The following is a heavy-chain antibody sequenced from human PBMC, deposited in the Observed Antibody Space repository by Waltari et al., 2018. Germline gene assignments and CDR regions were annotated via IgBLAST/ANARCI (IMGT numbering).Heavy chain of an antibody. V-gene: IGHV1-2*02. Sequence: QVQLVQSGAEVKKPGASVKVSCKASGYTFTGYYMPWVRQAPGQGLEWMGWINPNSGGTNYAQKFQGRVTMTRDTSISTAYMELSRLRSDDTAVYYCAREGKKILRFLEWHGWFDPWGQGTLVTVSS. CDR2: INPNSGGT. J-gene: IGHJ5*02. D-gene: IGHD3-3*01. CDR1: GYTFTGYY. CDR3: AREGKKILRFLEWHGWFDP.